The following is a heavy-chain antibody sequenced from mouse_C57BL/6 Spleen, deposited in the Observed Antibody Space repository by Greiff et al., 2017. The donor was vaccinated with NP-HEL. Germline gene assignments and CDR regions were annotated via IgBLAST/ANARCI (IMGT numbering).Heavy chain of an antibody. CDR2: INPNNGGT. CDR3: ARDSLGRGWYFDV. J-gene: IGHJ1*03. Sequence: EVQLQQSGPELVKPGASVKIPCKASGYTFTDYNMDWVKQSHGKSLEWIGDINPNNGGTIYNQKFKGKATLTVDKSSSTAYMELRSLTSEDTAVYDWARDSLGRGWYFDVWGTGTTVTVSS. V-gene: IGHV1-18*01. D-gene: IGHD4-1*01. CDR1: GYTFTDYN.